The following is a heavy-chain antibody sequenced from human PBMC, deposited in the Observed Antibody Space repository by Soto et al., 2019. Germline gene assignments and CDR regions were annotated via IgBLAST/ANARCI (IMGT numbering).Heavy chain of an antibody. J-gene: IGHJ6*02. V-gene: IGHV4-59*12. CDR1: GGSISSYY. CDR3: ARWEPAMIVYGMDV. D-gene: IGHD3-22*01. CDR2: IYYSGST. Sequence: SETLSLTCTVSGGSISSYYWSWIRQPPGKGLEWIGYIYYSGSTNYNPSLKSRVTISVDTSKNQFSLKLSSVTAADTAVYYCARWEPAMIVYGMDVWGQGTTVTVSS.